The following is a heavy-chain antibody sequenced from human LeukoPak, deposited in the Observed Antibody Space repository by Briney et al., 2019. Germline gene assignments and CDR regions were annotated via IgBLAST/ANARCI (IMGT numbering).Heavy chain of an antibody. V-gene: IGHV3-15*01. Sequence: GGSLRLSCAASGFTFSRYWMSWVRQVPRKGLEWVGRIKSKTDGGTTDYAAPVKGRFTISRDDSKNTLYLQMNSLKTEDTAVYYCTAEGYYYDSSGYYYPPYWGQGTLVTVSS. CDR1: GFTFSRYW. CDR2: IKSKTDGGTT. CDR3: TAEGYYYDSSGYYYPPY. D-gene: IGHD3-22*01. J-gene: IGHJ4*02.